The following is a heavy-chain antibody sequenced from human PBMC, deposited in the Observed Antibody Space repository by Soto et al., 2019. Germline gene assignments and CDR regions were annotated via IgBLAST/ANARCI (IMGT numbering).Heavy chain of an antibody. CDR1: GYNFACYS. CDR3: ATPGGFGMDV. CDR2: VYPSDSDT. V-gene: IGHV5-51*01. Sequence: PGESLKISCKGSGYNFACYSIAWVRQMPGKGLELMGIVYPSDSDTRFRPSFQGQVTISADKSISTAYLRWSSLKASDTGMYYCATPGGFGMDVWGQGTTVTV. D-gene: IGHD5-12*01. J-gene: IGHJ6*02.